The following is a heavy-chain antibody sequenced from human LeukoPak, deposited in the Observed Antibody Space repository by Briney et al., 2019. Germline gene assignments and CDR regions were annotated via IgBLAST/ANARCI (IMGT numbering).Heavy chain of an antibody. CDR1: GYTFTSYY. J-gene: IGHJ4*02. V-gene: IGHV1-46*03. D-gene: IGHD3-10*01. CDR3: ARGRRFPTMVRGVTVDY. Sequence: ASVKVSCKASGYTFTSYYMHWVRQAPGQGLEWMGIINPSGGSTSYAQKFQGRVTMTRDTSTSTAYMELSSLRSEDTAVYYCARGRRFPTMVRGVTVDYWGQGTLVTVSS. CDR2: INPSGGST.